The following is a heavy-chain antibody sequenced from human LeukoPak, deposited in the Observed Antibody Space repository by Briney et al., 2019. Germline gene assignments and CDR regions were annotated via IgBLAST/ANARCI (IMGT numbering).Heavy chain of an antibody. Sequence: GGSLRLSCAASGFTFSSYAMHWVRQAPGKGLEWVAVISYDGSNKYYADSVKDRFTISRDNSKSTLYLQMNSLRAEDTAVYYCAREVGTMVRGVAFDYWGQGTLVTVSS. CDR2: ISYDGSNK. CDR1: GFTFSSYA. V-gene: IGHV3-30*04. CDR3: AREVGTMVRGVAFDY. D-gene: IGHD3-10*01. J-gene: IGHJ4*02.